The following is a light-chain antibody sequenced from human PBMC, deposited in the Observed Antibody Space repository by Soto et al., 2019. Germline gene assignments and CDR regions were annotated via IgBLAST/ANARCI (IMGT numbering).Light chain of an antibody. CDR2: VGTGGIVG. V-gene: IGLV9-49*01. Sequence: QSVLTQPPSASASLGASVTLTCTLSSGYSNYKVDWYQQRPGKGPRFVMRVGTGGIVGSKGDGIPDRFSVLGSGLNRYLTIKIIQEEDESDYHCGADHGSGSNFVYVFGTGTKVTVL. CDR1: SGYSNYK. J-gene: IGLJ1*01. CDR3: GADHGSGSNFVYV.